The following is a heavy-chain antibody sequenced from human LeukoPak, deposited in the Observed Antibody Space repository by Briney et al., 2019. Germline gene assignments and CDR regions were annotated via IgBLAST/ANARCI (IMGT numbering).Heavy chain of an antibody. J-gene: IGHJ3*02. D-gene: IGHD3-22*01. CDR3: AREGGISSGYSAFDI. V-gene: IGHV3-33*01. CDR2: IWYDGSNK. Sequence: PGGSLRLSCAASGFTFSSYGMHWVRQAPGKGLEWVAVIWYDGSNKYYADSVKGRFTISRDNSKNTLYLQMNSLRAEDTAVYYCAREGGISSGYSAFDIWGQGTMVTVSS. CDR1: GFTFSSYG.